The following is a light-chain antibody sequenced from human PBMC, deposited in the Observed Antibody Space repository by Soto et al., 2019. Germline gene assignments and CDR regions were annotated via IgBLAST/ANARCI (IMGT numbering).Light chain of an antibody. Sequence: EIVLTQSPATLSLSPGERATLSCRASQSVSSYLAWYQQKPGQAPRLLIYGASNRATGIPARFSGSGSGTDFHLPISSLEPEDFAVYYCQQRSSWPRTFGQGTKVEI. V-gene: IGKV3-11*01. CDR1: QSVSSY. CDR2: GAS. J-gene: IGKJ1*01. CDR3: QQRSSWPRT.